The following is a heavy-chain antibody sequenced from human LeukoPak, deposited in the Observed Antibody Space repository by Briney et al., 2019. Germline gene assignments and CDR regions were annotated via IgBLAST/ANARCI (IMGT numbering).Heavy chain of an antibody. CDR2: IYYSGST. CDR3: ARQDCGDYVKADYYMDV. Sequence: PSETLSLTCTVSGGSISSSSYYWGWIRQPPGKGLEWIGSIYYSGSTYYNPSLKSRVTISVDTSKNQFSLKLSSVTAADTAVYYCARQDCGDYVKADYYMDVWGKGTTVTVSS. D-gene: IGHD4-17*01. V-gene: IGHV4-39*07. CDR1: GGSISSSSYY. J-gene: IGHJ6*03.